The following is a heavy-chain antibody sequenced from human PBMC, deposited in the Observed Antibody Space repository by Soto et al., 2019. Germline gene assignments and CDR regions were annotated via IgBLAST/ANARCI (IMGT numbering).Heavy chain of an antibody. CDR2: ISSSGSTI. V-gene: IGHV3-11*01. CDR1: GFTFSDYY. J-gene: IGHJ6*03. CDR3: ARPARVSFVSGYYTYYYYMDV. Sequence: QVQLVESGGGLVKPGGSLRLSCAASGFTFSDYYMSWIRQAPGKGLEWVSYISSSGSTIYYADSVKGRFTISRDNAKNSLYLQMNSLRAEDTAVYYCARPARVSFVSGYYTYYYYMDVWGKGTTVTVSS. D-gene: IGHD3-3*01.